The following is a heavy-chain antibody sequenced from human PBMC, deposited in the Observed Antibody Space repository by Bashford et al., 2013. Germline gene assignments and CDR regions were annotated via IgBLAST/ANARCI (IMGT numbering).Heavy chain of an antibody. V-gene: IGHV1-46*04. CDR3: ATFCSSTSCYAGAIDDFDI. CDR2: T. D-gene: IGHD2-2*01. Sequence: WVRQAPGQGLEWVGFTAYSQKLRDRVTMTRDASANTVDLELSGLRSEDTAVYYCATFCSSTSCYAGAIDDFDIWGQGTLVTVSS. J-gene: IGHJ3*02.